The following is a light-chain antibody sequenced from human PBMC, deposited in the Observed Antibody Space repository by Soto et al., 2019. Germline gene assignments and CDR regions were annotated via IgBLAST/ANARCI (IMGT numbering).Light chain of an antibody. CDR1: SSDGGDYNY. V-gene: IGLV2-8*01. CDR3: SSYAGSNVV. Sequence: QSVLTQPPSASGSPGQSVTISCTGTSSDGGDYNYVSWYQQHPGKAPKLMIYEVSKRPSGVPDRFSGSKSGNTASLTVSGLQAEDEADYYCSSYAGSNVVFGGGTQLTVL. CDR2: EVS. J-gene: IGLJ7*01.